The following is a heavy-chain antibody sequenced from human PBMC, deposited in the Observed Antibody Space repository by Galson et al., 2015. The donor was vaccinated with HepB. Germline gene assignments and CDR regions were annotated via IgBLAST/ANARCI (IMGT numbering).Heavy chain of an antibody. V-gene: IGHV1-69*13. Sequence: SVKVSCKASGGTFSSYAISWVRQAPGQGLEWMGGIIPIFGTANYAQKFQGRVTITADESTSTAYMELSSLRSEDTAVYYCARGPPSIFGVVISRYYYYYMDVWGKGTTVTVSS. CDR3: ARGPPSIFGVVISRYYYYYMDV. CDR2: IIPIFGTA. CDR1: GGTFSSYA. D-gene: IGHD3-3*01. J-gene: IGHJ6*03.